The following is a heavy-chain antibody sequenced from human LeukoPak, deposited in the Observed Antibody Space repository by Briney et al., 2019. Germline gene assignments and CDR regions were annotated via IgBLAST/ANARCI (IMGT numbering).Heavy chain of an antibody. CDR2: ISSSSGSTI. V-gene: IGHV3-11*04. D-gene: IGHD3-22*01. J-gene: IGHJ4*02. CDR3: ATRDLYYYDSSGYYPFGY. Sequence: PGGSLRLSCAASGFTFSDYYMSWIRQAPGKGLEWVSYISSSSGSTIYYADSVKGRFTISRDNAKNSLYLQMNSLRAEDTAVYYCATRDLYYYDSSGYYPFGYWGQGTLVTVSS. CDR1: GFTFSDYY.